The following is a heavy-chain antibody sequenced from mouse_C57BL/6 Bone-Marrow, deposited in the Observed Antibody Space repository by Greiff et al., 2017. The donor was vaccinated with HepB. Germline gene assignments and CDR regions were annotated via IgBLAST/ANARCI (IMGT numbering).Heavy chain of an antibody. J-gene: IGHJ2*01. CDR2: IHPNSGST. CDR1: GYTFTSYW. Sequence: QVQLQQSGAELVKPGASVKLSCKASGYTFTSYWMHWVKQRPGQGLERIGMIHPNSGSTNYNEKFKSKATLTVDKSSSTAYMQLSSLTSEDSAVYYCARRGNRLRRAFDYWGQGTTLTVSS. V-gene: IGHV1-64*01. CDR3: ARRGNRLRRAFDY. D-gene: IGHD2-4*01.